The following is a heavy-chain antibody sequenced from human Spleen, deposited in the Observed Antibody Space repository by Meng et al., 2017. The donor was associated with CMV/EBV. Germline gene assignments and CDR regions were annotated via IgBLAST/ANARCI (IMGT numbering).Heavy chain of an antibody. CDR3: ARRGYGEIDAFDI. Sequence: GESLKISCKGSGYSFTTYWIGWVRQMPGKGLEWMGIIYPADSDTRYSPSFQGQVTISADKSISTAYLQWSSLKASDTAMYYCARRGYGEIDAFDIWGQGTMVTVSS. J-gene: IGHJ3*02. V-gene: IGHV5-51*01. CDR1: GYSFTTYW. CDR2: IYPADSDT. D-gene: IGHD5-12*01.